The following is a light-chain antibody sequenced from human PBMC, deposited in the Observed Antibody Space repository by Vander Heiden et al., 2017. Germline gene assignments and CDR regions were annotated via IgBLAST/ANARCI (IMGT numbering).Light chain of an antibody. V-gene: IGKV1-39*01. Sequence: DIQLNPSPPSLSASVGQRVTITCRASQSSSSYLNWDQQKPGKAPKLLIYAASSLQSGVPSRFSGSGSGTDFTFTISSLQPEDVATYYCQQGYSNLRTFGQGTKVEIK. CDR2: AAS. CDR3: QQGYSNLRT. CDR1: QSSSSY. J-gene: IGKJ1*01.